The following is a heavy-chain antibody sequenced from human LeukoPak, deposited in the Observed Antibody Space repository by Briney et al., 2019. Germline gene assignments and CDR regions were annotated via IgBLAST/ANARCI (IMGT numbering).Heavy chain of an antibody. V-gene: IGHV5-10-1*01. D-gene: IGHD3-16*02. CDR1: GYSFTSYW. CDR3: ARRGDYVWGSYRMYYFDY. J-gene: IGHJ4*02. CDR2: IDPSDSYT. Sequence: GESLRISCKGSGYSFTSYWISWVRQMPGKGLEWMGRIDPSDSYTNYSPSFQGHVAISADKSISTAYLQWSSLKASDTAMYYCARRGDYVWGSYRMYYFDYWGQGTLVTVSS.